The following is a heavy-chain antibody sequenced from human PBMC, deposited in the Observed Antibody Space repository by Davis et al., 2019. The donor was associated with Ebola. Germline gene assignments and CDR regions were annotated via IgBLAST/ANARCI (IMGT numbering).Heavy chain of an antibody. CDR3: ARDRDPYYDIMIGYSPIDY. CDR1: GFTFSDHY. CDR2: ISNTANTI. D-gene: IGHD3-9*01. J-gene: IGHJ4*02. Sequence: GESLKISCAASGFTFSDHYMSWLRQTPGKGLESVSYISNTANTIYYADSVRGRFTISRDNAKNSLYLQMNSLRPEDTAVYFCARDRDPYYDIMIGYSPIDYWGQGTLVTVSS. V-gene: IGHV3-11*01.